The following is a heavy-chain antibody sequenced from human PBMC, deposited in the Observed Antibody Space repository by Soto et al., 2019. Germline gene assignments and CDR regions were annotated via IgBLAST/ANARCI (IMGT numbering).Heavy chain of an antibody. CDR3: ARGGGSGWYLGSMGWFDP. Sequence: QVHLVQSGAEEKKPGASVKVSCKASGYTLTMYAMHWLRQAPGQRLEWMGWINAGSGNTKYSQKFQGRLTITRDTRASTAFRELSGLRSEDTAVYYCARGGGSGWYLGSMGWFDPWGQGTLVTVSS. CDR2: INAGSGNT. D-gene: IGHD6-19*01. V-gene: IGHV1-3*05. J-gene: IGHJ5*02. CDR1: GYTLTMYA.